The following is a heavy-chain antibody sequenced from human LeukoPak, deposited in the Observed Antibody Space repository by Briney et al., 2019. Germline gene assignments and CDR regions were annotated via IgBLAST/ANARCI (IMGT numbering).Heavy chain of an antibody. CDR2: IYYSGST. V-gene: IGHV4-39*02. Sequence: SETLSLTCTVSGGSISSSSYYWGWIRQPPGKGLEWIGSIYYSGSTYYNPSLKSRVTISVDTSKNQFSLKLSSATAADTAVYYCAGDYSAGWFDPWGQGTLVTVSS. CDR1: GGSISSSSYY. D-gene: IGHD2-15*01. CDR3: AGDYSAGWFDP. J-gene: IGHJ5*02.